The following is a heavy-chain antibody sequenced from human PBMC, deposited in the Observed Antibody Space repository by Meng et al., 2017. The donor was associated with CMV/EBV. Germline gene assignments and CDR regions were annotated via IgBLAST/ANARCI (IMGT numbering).Heavy chain of an antibody. D-gene: IGHD3-22*01. J-gene: IGHJ4*02. Sequence: SVKVSCKASGGTFSSYAISWVRQAPGQGLEWMGGIIPIFGTANYAQKFQGRVTISTDESTSTAYMELSSLRSGDTAVYYCARVRRITMIVDWGQGTLVTVSS. CDR1: GGTFSSYA. CDR2: IIPIFGTA. CDR3: ARVRRITMIVD. V-gene: IGHV1-69*05.